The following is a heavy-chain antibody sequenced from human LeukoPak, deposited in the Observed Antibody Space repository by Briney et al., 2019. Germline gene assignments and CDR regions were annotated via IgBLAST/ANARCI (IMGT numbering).Heavy chain of an antibody. J-gene: IGHJ3*02. CDR3: ARVELFTNTYSSSSGVRDAFDI. CDR2: IYPGDSDT. Sequence: GESLKISCKGSGYSFTSYWIGWVRQMPGKGLEWMGIIYPGDSDTRYSPSFQGQVTISADKSISTAYLQWSSLKASDTAMYYCARVELFTNTYSSSSGVRDAFDIWGQGTMVTVSS. CDR1: GYSFTSYW. V-gene: IGHV5-51*01. D-gene: IGHD6-6*01.